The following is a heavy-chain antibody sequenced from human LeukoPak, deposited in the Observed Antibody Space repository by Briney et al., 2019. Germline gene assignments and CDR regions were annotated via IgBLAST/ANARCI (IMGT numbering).Heavy chain of an antibody. J-gene: IGHJ4*02. Sequence: GASVKVSCKASGYTFTSYYMHWVRQAPGQGLEWMGIINPSGGSTSYAQKFQGRVTMTRDMSTSTVYMELSRLRSDDTAVYYCAREKVYYDSSGYYYETQFDYWGQGTLVTVSS. CDR2: INPSGGST. V-gene: IGHV1-46*01. CDR1: GYTFTSYY. D-gene: IGHD3-22*01. CDR3: AREKVYYDSSGYYYETQFDY.